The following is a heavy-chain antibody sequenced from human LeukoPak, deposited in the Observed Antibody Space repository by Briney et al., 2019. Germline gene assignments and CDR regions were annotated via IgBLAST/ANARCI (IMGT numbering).Heavy chain of an antibody. V-gene: IGHV3-53*01. D-gene: IGHD4-17*01. CDR3: AREYGANWFDP. Sequence: GGSLRLSCAASGFTFSSNYMSWVRQAPGEGLEWVSVIYSGGSTYYADSVKGRFTISRDNSKNTLYLQMNSLRAEDTAVYYCAREYGANWFDPWGQGTLVTVSS. CDR2: IYSGGST. J-gene: IGHJ5*02. CDR1: GFTFSSNY.